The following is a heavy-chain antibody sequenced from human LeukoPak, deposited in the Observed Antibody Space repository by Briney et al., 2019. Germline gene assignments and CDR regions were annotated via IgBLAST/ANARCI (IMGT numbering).Heavy chain of an antibody. V-gene: IGHV4-4*09. CDR2: IYTSGSA. CDR3: ARRNHYFYYMDV. Sequence: SETLSLTCTVSGGSISSYYWTWFRQSPVKGLEWIGYIYTSGSAFYNPSLESRVTISLDTSENQFSLKLSSVTAADTAVYYCARRNHYFYYMDVWGKGTTVTGSS. CDR1: GGSISSYY. J-gene: IGHJ6*03.